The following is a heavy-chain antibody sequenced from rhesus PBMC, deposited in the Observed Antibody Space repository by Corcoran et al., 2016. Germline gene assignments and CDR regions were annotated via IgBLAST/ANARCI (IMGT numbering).Heavy chain of an antibody. D-gene: IGHD4-29*01. J-gene: IGHJ5-2*02. CDR1: GGSISSNY. V-gene: IGHV4-160*01. CDR3: AREESSYFHTSSLDV. Sequence: QVQLQESGPGLVKPSETLSLTCAVSGGSISSNYWSWIRQAPGKGLEWIGRIYGGGGSTDYNPSLKSRVTLSTDTSKNQFSLKLSSVTAADTAVYYCAREESSYFHTSSLDVWGRGVLVTVSS. CDR2: IYGGGGST.